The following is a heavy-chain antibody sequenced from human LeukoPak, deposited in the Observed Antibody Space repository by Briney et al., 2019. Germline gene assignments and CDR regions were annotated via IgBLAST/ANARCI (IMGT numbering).Heavy chain of an antibody. CDR3: ARVTAYDLSDY. D-gene: IGHD3-16*01. Sequence: GGSLRLSCAASGFTFSSYAMSWVRQAPGKGLEWVSAISGSGGSTYYADSVKGRFTISRDNAKNSLYLQMNSLRAEDTAVYYCARVTAYDLSDYWGQGTLVTVSS. J-gene: IGHJ4*02. V-gene: IGHV3-23*01. CDR1: GFTFSSYA. CDR2: ISGSGGST.